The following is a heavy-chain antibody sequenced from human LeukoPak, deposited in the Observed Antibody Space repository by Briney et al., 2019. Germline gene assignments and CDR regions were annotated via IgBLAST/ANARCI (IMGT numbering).Heavy chain of an antibody. CDR1: GGSISSSSYY. CDR2: IYYSGST. D-gene: IGHD5-24*01. CDR3: AASGYNAYFDY. V-gene: IGHV4-39*07. Sequence: SETLSLTCTVSGGSISSSSYYWGWIRQPPGKGLEWIGSIYYSGSTYYNPSLKSRVTISVDTSKNQFSLKLSSVTAADTAVYYCAASGYNAYFDYWGQGTLVTVSS. J-gene: IGHJ4*02.